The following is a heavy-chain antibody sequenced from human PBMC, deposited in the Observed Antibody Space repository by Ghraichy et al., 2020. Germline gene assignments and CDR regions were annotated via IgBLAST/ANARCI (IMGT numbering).Heavy chain of an antibody. J-gene: IGHJ6*02. CDR2: IDWDDYK. V-gene: IGHV2-70*11. CDR3: ARITTVTTGYYYYYAMDV. D-gene: IGHD4-17*01. CDR1: TFSLSTSGMC. Sequence: SGPTLVKPTQTLTLTCTFSTFSLSTSGMCVTWIRQPPGKALEWLARIDWDDYKYYSTSLKTRLTISKDTSKNQVVLTMTNMDPVDTATYYCARITTVTTGYYYYYAMDVWGQGTPVTVSS.